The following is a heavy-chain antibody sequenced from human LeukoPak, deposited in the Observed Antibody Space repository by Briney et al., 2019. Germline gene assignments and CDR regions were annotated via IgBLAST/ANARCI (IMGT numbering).Heavy chain of an antibody. CDR1: GGSFSGYY. CDR2: INHSGST. J-gene: IGHJ5*02. D-gene: IGHD3-10*01. V-gene: IGHV4-34*01. Sequence: SETQSLTCAVYGGSFSGYYWSWIRQPPGKGLEWIGEINHSGSTNYNPSLKSRVTISVDTSKNQFSLKLGSVTAADTAVYYCARGPHYYGSGSYYSSPPAWGQGTLVTVSS. CDR3: ARGPHYYGSGSYYSSPPA.